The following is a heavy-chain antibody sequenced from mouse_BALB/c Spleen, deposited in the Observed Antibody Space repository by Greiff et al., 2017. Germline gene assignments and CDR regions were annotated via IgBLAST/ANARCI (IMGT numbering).Heavy chain of an antibody. CDR2: ISNGGGST. CDR3: ARPSYYRYDGAAWFAY. Sequence: DVMLVESGGGLVQPGGSLKLSCAASGFTFSSYTMSWVRQTPEKRLVWVAYISNGGGSTYYPDTVKGRFTISRDNAKNTLYLQMSSLKSEDTAMYYCARPSYYRYDGAAWFAYWGQGTLVTVSA. CDR1: GFTFSSYT. J-gene: IGHJ3*01. V-gene: IGHV5-12-2*01. D-gene: IGHD2-14*01.